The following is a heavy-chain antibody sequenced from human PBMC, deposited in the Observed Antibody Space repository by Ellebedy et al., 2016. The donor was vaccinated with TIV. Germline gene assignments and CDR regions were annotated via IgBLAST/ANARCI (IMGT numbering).Heavy chain of an antibody. D-gene: IGHD3-10*01. J-gene: IGHJ5*02. CDR2: INTNTGNP. CDR3: ATYYGSGSLRWFDP. CDR1: GYTFTSYA. Sequence: AASVKVSCKASGYTFTSYAMNWVRQAPGQGLEWMGWINTNTGNPTYAQGFTGRFVFSLDTSVSTAYLQISSLKAEDTAVYYCATYYGSGSLRWFDPWGQGTLVTVSS. V-gene: IGHV7-4-1*02.